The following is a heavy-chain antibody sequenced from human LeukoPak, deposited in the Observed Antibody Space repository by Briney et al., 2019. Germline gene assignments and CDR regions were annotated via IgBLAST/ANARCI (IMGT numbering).Heavy chain of an antibody. Sequence: ASVKVSCKASGYTFTGYYMHWVRQAPGQGLEWMGWINPNSGGTNYAQKFQGRVTMTRDTSISTAYMELSWLRSDDTAVYYCASLLWFGEIRFDPWGQGTLVTVSS. CDR3: ASLLWFGEIRFDP. J-gene: IGHJ5*02. D-gene: IGHD3-10*01. CDR2: INPNSGGT. V-gene: IGHV1-2*02. CDR1: GYTFTGYY.